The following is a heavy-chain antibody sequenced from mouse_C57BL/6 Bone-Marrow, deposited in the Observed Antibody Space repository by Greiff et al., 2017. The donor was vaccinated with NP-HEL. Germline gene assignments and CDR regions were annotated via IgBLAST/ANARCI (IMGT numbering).Heavy chain of an antibody. Sequence: QVTLKVSGPGILQSSQTLSLTCSFSGFSLSTSGMGVSWIRQPSGKGLEWLAHIYWDDDKRYNPSLKSRLTISKDTSRNQVFLKITSVDTADTATYYCARSPDYYGSSYSWYFDVWGTGTTVTVSS. V-gene: IGHV8-12*01. CDR2: IYWDDDK. CDR1: GFSLSTSGMG. CDR3: ARSPDYYGSSYSWYFDV. D-gene: IGHD1-1*01. J-gene: IGHJ1*03.